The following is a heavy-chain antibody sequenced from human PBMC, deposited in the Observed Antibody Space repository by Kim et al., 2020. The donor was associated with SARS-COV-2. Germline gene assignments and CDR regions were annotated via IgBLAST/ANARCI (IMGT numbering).Heavy chain of an antibody. CDR3: ARGVGYSSSSGYFDY. J-gene: IGHJ4*02. CDR1: GGSFSGYY. D-gene: IGHD6-13*01. V-gene: IGHV4-34*01. Sequence: SETLSLTCAVYGGSFSGYYWSWIRQPPGKGLEWIGEINHSGSTNYNPSLKSRVTISVDTSKNQFSLKLSSVTAADTAVYYCARGVGYSSSSGYFDYWGQGTLVTVSS. CDR2: INHSGST.